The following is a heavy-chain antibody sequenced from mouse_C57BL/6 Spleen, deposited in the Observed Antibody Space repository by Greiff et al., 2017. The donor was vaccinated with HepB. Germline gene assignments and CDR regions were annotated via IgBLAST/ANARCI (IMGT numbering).Heavy chain of an antibody. CDR2: IDPSDSET. Sequence: QVQLKQPGAELVRPGSSVKLSCKASGYTFTSYWMHWVKQRPIQGLEWIGNIDPSDSETHYNQKFKDKATLTVDKSSSTAYMQLSSLTSEDSAVYYCARAREGYFDYWGQGTTLTVSS. CDR3: ARAREGYFDY. J-gene: IGHJ2*01. CDR1: GYTFTSYW. V-gene: IGHV1-52*01.